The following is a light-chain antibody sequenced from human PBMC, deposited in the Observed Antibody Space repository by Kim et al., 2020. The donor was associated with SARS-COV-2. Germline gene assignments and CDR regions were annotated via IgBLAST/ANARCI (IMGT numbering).Light chain of an antibody. J-gene: IGKJ2*03. V-gene: IGKV4-1*01. CDR2: WAS. Sequence: DIVMTQSPDSVAVSLGERATINCKSSQSLLYNSNNKNYLAWYQQKPGQPPKLLIYWASTRESGVPDRFSGSGSGTDFTLTISSLQAEDVAVYYCQQYYTTLYSFGQGTKLEI. CDR1: QSLLYNSNNKNY. CDR3: QQYYTTLYS.